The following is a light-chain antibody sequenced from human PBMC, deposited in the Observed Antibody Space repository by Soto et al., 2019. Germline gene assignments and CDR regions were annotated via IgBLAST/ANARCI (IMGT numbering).Light chain of an antibody. V-gene: IGKV1-39*01. CDR1: QSISTY. CDR2: AAS. J-gene: IGKJ5*01. CDR3: QQSYNTPRIT. Sequence: DIQMAQSPSSLSASVGDRVTITCRASQSISTYLNWYQQKPGKAPNLLIYAASSLQSGVPSRFSGSGSGTDFTLTISSLQPEDFATYYCQQSYNTPRITFGQGTRLEIK.